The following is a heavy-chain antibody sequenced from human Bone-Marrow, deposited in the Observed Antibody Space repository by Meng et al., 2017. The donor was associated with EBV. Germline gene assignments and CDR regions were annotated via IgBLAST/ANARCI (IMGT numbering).Heavy chain of an antibody. CDR1: GASISSGGYY. D-gene: IGHD6-19*01. CDR2: IYYNGST. CDR3: ARGGAVAGTFDY. J-gene: IGHJ4*02. Sequence: VQLQSSGPGLVKSSQTLSLPCAVSGASISSGGYYWSWIRQPPGKGLEWIGYIYYNGSTFYNPSLKSRLTISVDTSKNQFSLKLSSVTAADTAFYYCARGGAVAGTFDYWGQGTLVTVSS. V-gene: IGHV4-30-4*01.